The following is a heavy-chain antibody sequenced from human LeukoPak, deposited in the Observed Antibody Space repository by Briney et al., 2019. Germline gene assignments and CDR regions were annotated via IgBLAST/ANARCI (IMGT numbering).Heavy chain of an antibody. CDR2: IYTSGST. J-gene: IGHJ4*02. CDR3: ATANLYSDAFDY. V-gene: IGHV4-4*07. CDR1: GGSISSYY. Sequence: TSETLSLTCTVSGGSISSYYWSWIRQPAGKGLEWIGRIYTSGSTNYNPSLKSRFTISVDTSKNQFSLKLSSVTAADTAVYYCATANLYSDAFDYWGQGTLVTVSS. D-gene: IGHD2-8*01.